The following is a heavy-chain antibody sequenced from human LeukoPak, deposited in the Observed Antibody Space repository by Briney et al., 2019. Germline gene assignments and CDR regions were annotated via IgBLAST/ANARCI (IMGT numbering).Heavy chain of an antibody. CDR2: INPSGGST. Sequence: ASVKVSCKASGYTFTNYYMHWVRQAPGQGLEWMGMINPSGGSTSYAQKFQGRVTMTRDTSTNTVYMELSSLRSEDTAVYYCARDGSITMIGPDYWGQGTLVTVSS. V-gene: IGHV1-46*01. CDR3: ARDGSITMIGPDY. J-gene: IGHJ4*02. D-gene: IGHD3-22*01. CDR1: GYTFTNYY.